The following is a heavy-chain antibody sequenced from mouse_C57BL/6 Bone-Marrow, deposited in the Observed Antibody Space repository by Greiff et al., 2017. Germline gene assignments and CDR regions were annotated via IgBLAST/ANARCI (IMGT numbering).Heavy chain of an antibody. CDR3: TTIYYYGSSPLDY. CDR2: IDPENGDT. Sequence: EVKLMESGAELVRPGASVKLSCTASGFNIKDDYMHWVKQRPEQGLEWIGWIDPENGDTESASKFQGKATITADTSSNTAYLQLSSLTSEDTAVYYCTTIYYYGSSPLDYWGQGTTLTVSS. V-gene: IGHV14-4*01. J-gene: IGHJ2*01. CDR1: GFNIKDDY. D-gene: IGHD1-1*01.